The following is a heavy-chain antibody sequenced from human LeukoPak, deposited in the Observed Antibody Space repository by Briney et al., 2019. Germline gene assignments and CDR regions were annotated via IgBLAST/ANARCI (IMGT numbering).Heavy chain of an antibody. CDR1: GYTFTSYN. CDR2: IYPSGGGT. J-gene: IGHJ4*02. CDR3: ARDREGSWSTDY. D-gene: IGHD6-13*01. V-gene: IGHV1-46*01. Sequence: ASVKVSCKASGYTFTSYNMRWVRQAPGQGLEWMGIIYPSGGGTSCAQQFQGRVTMTRDTSTSTVFMELSSLRSEDTAVYYCARDREGSWSTDYWGQGTLVTVSS.